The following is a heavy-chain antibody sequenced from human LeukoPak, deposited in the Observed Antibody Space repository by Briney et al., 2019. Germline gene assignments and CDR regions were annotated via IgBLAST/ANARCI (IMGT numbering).Heavy chain of an antibody. D-gene: IGHD2-2*01. J-gene: IGHJ6*02. CDR1: GGSISSSNW. CDR2: IYHSGST. Sequence: PSETLSLTCAVSGGSISSSNWWSWVRQPPGKGLEWIGEIYHSGSTNYNPSLKSRVTITVDKSKNQFSLKLSSVTAADTAVYYCARTRTDCSSTSCPCPRYYYYYYGMDVWGQGTTVTVSS. CDR3: ARTRTDCSSTSCPCPRYYYYYYGMDV. V-gene: IGHV4-4*02.